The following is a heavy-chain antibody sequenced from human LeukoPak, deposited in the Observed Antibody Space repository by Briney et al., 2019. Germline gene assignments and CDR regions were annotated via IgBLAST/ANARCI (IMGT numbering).Heavy chain of an antibody. J-gene: IGHJ4*02. CDR1: GGTFSSYA. CDR2: IIPIFGTA. V-gene: IGHV1-69*05. CDR3: ARLGYSSSSAYYFDY. D-gene: IGHD6-6*01. Sequence: SVKVSFKGSGGTFSSYAISWVRQAPGQGVEWVGGIIPIFGTANYAQKFQGRVTITTDESTSTAYMELSSLRSEDTAVYYCARLGYSSSSAYYFDYWGQGTLVTVSS.